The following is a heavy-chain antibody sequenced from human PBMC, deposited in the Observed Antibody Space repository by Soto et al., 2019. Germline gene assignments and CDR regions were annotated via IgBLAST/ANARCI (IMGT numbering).Heavy chain of an antibody. J-gene: IGHJ5*02. V-gene: IGHV1-18*04. Sequence: QIHLVQSGTEVKEPGASVKVSCKASASTFTGYTINWVRQAPGQGLDWMGWISTLNGNTKYAGHFEGRVTMTTNTYTTITYMELPSLTVGAPSVYLCARGTVTPDRWFSPWGQGAMVSVSP. D-gene: IGHD4-17*01. CDR2: ISTLNGNT. CDR1: ASTFTGYT. CDR3: ARGTVTPDRWFSP.